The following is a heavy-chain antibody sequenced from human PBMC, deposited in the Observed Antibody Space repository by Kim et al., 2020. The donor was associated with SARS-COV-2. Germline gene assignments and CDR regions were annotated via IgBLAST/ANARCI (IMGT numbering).Heavy chain of an antibody. Sequence: GGSLRLSCAASGFTVSSNYMSWVRQAPGKGLEWVSVIYSGGSTYYADSVKGRFTISRDNSKNTLYLQMNSLRAEDTAVYYCARDLREGSSWLSFDYWGQGTLVTVSS. CDR3: ARDLREGSSWLSFDY. V-gene: IGHV3-53*01. CDR2: IYSGGST. D-gene: IGHD6-13*01. CDR1: GFTVSSNY. J-gene: IGHJ4*02.